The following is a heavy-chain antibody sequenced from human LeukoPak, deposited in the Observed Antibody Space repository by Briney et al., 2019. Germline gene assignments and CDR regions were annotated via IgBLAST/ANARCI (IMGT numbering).Heavy chain of an antibody. Sequence: SETLSLTCTVSNGSITNDYWSWIRQSPGKGLEWIAYIYYTGSTNYNPSLKSRVTISVDTPKNQFSLKMNSVTAAETAVYYCARHESIVLTIKGWGQGTLVTVSS. D-gene: IGHD5-12*01. CDR1: NGSITNDY. CDR2: IYYTGST. CDR3: ARHESIVLTIKG. J-gene: IGHJ4*02. V-gene: IGHV4-59*08.